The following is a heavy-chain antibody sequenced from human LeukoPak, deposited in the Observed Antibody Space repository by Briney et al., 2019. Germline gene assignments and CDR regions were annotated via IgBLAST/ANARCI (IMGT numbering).Heavy chain of an antibody. D-gene: IGHD1-26*01. J-gene: IGHJ4*02. CDR3: VRDRELTY. CDR1: GGSISIYY. CDR2: IYNSGST. Sequence: SQTLSLTCTVSGGSISIYYWSWIRQPPGKGLEWIGYIYNSGSTNYNPSLRSRVTISVDTSKNQFSLKLNSVTAADTAVYYCVRDRELTYWSQGTLVTVSS. V-gene: IGHV4-59*01.